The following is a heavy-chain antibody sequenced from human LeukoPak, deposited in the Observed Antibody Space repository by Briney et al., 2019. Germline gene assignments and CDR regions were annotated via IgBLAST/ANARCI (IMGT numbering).Heavy chain of an antibody. CDR2: ISYDGSNK. V-gene: IGHV3-30*04. CDR1: GFTFSSYA. J-gene: IGHJ4*02. D-gene: IGHD6-13*01. Sequence: GRSPRLSCAASGFTFSSYAMHWVRQAPGKGLEWVAVISYDGSNKYYADSVKGRFTISRDNSKNTLYLQMNSLRAEDTAVYYCARDSSAAGIGDFDYWGQGTLVTVSS. CDR3: ARDSSAAGIGDFDY.